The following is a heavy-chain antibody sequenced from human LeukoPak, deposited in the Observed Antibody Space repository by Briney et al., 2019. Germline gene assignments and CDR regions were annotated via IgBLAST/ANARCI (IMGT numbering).Heavy chain of an antibody. D-gene: IGHD3-22*01. Sequence: PGRSLRLSCAASGFTFSSHNMHWVRQAPGKGLEWVANINQDGSEKYYVDSVKGRFTISRDNAKSSLYLHMNSVRDEDTAVYYCARGDSPCDYWGQGTLVTVSS. CDR2: INQDGSEK. V-gene: IGHV3-7*03. J-gene: IGHJ4*02. CDR3: ARGDSPCDY. CDR1: GFTFSSHN.